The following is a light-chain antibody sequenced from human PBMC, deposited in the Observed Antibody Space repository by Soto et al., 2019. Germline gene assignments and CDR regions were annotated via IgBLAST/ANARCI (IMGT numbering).Light chain of an antibody. V-gene: IGLV2-8*01. Sequence: QSALTQPPSASGSPGQSVTISCTGTSSDVGGYNYVSWYQQHPGKAPKLMIYEVSKRPSGVPDRFSGSKSGNTASLTVSALQAEDEADYYCSSYAGSNNVVFGGGTKLTVL. CDR1: SSDVGGYNY. J-gene: IGLJ2*01. CDR3: SSYAGSNNVV. CDR2: EVS.